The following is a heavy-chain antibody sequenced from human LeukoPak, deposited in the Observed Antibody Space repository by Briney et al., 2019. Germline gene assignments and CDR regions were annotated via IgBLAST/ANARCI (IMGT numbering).Heavy chain of an antibody. V-gene: IGHV3-23*01. D-gene: IGHD3-10*02. J-gene: IGHJ6*04. CDR3: AELGITMIGGV. CDR1: GFILIDYD. Sequence: GGSLRLSCAASGFILIDYDMSWVRQTPGQGLQWVSVICGSGGTTYYADSVKGRFTISRDNAKNSLYLQMNSLRAEDTAVYYCAELGITMIGGVWGKGTTVTISS. CDR2: ICGSGGTT.